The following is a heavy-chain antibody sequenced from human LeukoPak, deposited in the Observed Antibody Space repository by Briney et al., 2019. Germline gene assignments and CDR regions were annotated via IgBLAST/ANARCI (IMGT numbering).Heavy chain of an antibody. V-gene: IGHV3-33*08. CDR3: ARDARRWHAFDY. CDR2: IWYDGSNK. J-gene: IGHJ4*02. Sequence: PGGSLRLSCAASGFTFSSYGMHWVRQAPGKGLEWVAVIWYDGSNKYYADSVKGRFTISRDNSKNTLYLQMNSLRAEDTAVYYCARDARRWHAFDYWGQGTLVTVSS. CDR1: GFTFSSYG.